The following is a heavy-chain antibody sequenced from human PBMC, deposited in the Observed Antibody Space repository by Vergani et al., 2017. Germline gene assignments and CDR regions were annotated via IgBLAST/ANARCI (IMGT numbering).Heavy chain of an antibody. CDR2: ISHDGSQK. CDR1: GFIFSSHG. V-gene: IGHV3-30*02. CDR3: ARPGYDWNSAYAFHL. Sequence: QVQLVEWGGGVVQPGGSLRLSCTASGFIFSSHGMHWLRQAPGKGLEWVAFISHDGSQKSIADSVKGRFAISRDNSRNALYLQVASLRPEDTAMYYCARPGYDWNSAYAFHLWGQGTMVTVSS. D-gene: IGHD1-1*01. J-gene: IGHJ3*01.